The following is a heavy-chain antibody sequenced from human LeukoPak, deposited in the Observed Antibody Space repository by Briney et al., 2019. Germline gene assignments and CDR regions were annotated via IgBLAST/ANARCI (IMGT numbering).Heavy chain of an antibody. V-gene: IGHV4-59*08. J-gene: IGHJ4*02. CDR2: IYYSGST. D-gene: IGHD3-22*01. CDR1: GGSISGYY. Sequence: SETLSLTCTVSGGSISGYYWSWIRQPPGKGLEWIGYIYYSGSTNYNPSLKSRVTISVDTSKNQFSLKLSSVTAADTAVYYCARQDYYDSSGYFDYWGQGTLVTVSS. CDR3: ARQDYYDSSGYFDY.